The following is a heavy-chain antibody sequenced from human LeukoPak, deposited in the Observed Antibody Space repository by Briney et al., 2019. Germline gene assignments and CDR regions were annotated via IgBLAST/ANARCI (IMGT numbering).Heavy chain of an antibody. CDR1: GGSFSGYY. J-gene: IGHJ5*02. D-gene: IGHD1-7*01. CDR2: IYYSGST. Sequence: SETLSLTCAVYGGSFSGYYWSWIRQPPGKGLEWIGYIYYSGSTNYNPSLKSRVTISVDTSKNQFSLKLRSVTAADTAVFYCARGTTWGNWFDPWGQGTLVTVSS. V-gene: IGHV4-59*01. CDR3: ARGTTWGNWFDP.